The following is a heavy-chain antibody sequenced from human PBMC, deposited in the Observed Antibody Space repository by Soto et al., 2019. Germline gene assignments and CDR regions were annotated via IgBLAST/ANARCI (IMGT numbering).Heavy chain of an antibody. D-gene: IGHD2-15*01. J-gene: IGHJ4*02. CDR1: GFTFSSYA. V-gene: IGHV3-30*18. CDR2: ISYDGSNK. Sequence: QVQLVESGGGVVQPGRSLSLSCAGSGFTFSSYAMHWVRQAPGKGLEWVAVISYDGSNKYYADSVKGRFTISRDNSKNRLYLQMNSLRPEDTAVYYWANDEVAGEYCSGGSCYLIDCWGQGTLVTVSS. CDR3: ANDEVAGEYCSGGSCYLIDC.